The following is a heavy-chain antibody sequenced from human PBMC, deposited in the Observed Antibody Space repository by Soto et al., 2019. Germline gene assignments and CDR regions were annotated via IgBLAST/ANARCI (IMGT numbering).Heavy chain of an antibody. CDR3: ERERTSKGGMDI. Sequence: EVQLVESGGGLVQPGGSLRLSCAASGFTFSSDWMNWVRQSPGKGLEWVSRIISGGTRVSYADSVKGRFIITRDNAKNTLYLEMHSLTANDTSVYYCERERTSKGGMDIWGQGTTVTVSS. V-gene: IGHV3-74*01. CDR2: IISGGTRV. CDR1: GFTFSSDW. J-gene: IGHJ6*02.